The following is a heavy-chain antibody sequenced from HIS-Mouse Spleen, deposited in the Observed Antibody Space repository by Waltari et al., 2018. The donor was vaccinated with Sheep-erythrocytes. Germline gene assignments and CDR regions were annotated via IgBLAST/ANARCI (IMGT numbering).Heavy chain of an antibody. D-gene: IGHD6-6*01. V-gene: IGHV4-39*07. J-gene: IGHJ4*02. CDR1: GGSISSSSYY. CDR2: IYYSGST. CDR3: ARVSVAARFDY. Sequence: QLQLQESGPGLVKPSETLSLTCTVSGGSISSSSYYWGWIRQPPGKGLEWIGSIYYSGSTYYNPSLKSRVTISVDTSKNQFSLKLSSVTAADTAVYYCARVSVAARFDYWGQGTLVTVSP.